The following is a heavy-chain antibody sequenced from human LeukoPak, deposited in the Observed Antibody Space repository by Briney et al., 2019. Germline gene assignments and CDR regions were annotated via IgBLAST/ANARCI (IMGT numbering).Heavy chain of an antibody. D-gene: IGHD2-15*01. Sequence: GGSLRLSCVASGFAFSTYWMSWARQAPGEGLEWVANIKHDGSEKYYVDSVKGRFIISRDNAKNSLFLEMNSLRVEDTAVYYCAIRAASDQWAQGTLVTVSS. V-gene: IGHV3-7*01. J-gene: IGHJ4*02. CDR2: IKHDGSEK. CDR3: AIRAASDQ. CDR1: GFAFSTYW.